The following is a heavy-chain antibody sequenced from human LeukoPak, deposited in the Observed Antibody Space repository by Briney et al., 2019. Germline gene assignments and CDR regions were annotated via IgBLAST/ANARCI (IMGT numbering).Heavy chain of an antibody. J-gene: IGHJ4*02. CDR1: GFTFSSYE. Sequence: PGGSLRLSCAASGFTFSSYEMNWVRQAPGKGLEWVSYISSSGSTIYYADSVKGRFTISRDNAKNSLYLQMNSLRAEDRAVYYCAREPYDSSGYHSEYFDYWGQGTLVTVSS. CDR3: AREPYDSSGYHSEYFDY. D-gene: IGHD3-22*01. CDR2: ISSSGSTI. V-gene: IGHV3-48*03.